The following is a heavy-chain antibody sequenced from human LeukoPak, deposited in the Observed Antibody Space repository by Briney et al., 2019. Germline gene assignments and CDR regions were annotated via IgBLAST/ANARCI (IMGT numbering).Heavy chain of an antibody. D-gene: IGHD2-2*01. Sequence: SETLSLTCIVSGDSISGKYWSWIRRPAGQGLEWLGRIYSSGTTDYSPSLMSRVTMSLDTSKNHISLRLRSVTAADTAVYYCARLDILVPRAVEWFDPWGQGTVVTVSS. CDR1: GDSISGKY. J-gene: IGHJ5*01. CDR3: ARLDILVPRAVEWFDP. V-gene: IGHV4-4*07. CDR2: IYSSGTT.